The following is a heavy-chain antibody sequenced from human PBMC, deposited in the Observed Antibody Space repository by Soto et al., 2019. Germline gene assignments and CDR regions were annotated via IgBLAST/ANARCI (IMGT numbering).Heavy chain of an antibody. Sequence: QVQLVQSGAEVKKPGSSVKVSCKASGGTFNSYAISWVRQAPGQGLEWMGGIIPIFGTANYAQKFRGRVTITADKSTSTAYMELSSLRSEDTAVYYCASPVEMATKGAHAFDIWGQGTMVTVSS. J-gene: IGHJ3*02. CDR3: ASPVEMATKGAHAFDI. CDR1: GGTFNSYA. V-gene: IGHV1-69*06. D-gene: IGHD1-26*01. CDR2: IIPIFGTA.